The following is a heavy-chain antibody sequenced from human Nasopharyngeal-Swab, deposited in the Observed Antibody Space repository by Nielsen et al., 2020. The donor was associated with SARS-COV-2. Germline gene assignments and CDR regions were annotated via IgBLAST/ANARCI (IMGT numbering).Heavy chain of an antibody. Sequence: WIRQPPGKVLEWIGYIYYSGSTYYNPSLKSRVTISVDTSKNQFSLKLSSVTAADTAVYYCARAGGYCSGGSCRRHYYFDYWGQGTLVAVSS. D-gene: IGHD2-15*01. CDR3: ARAGGYCSGGSCRRHYYFDY. J-gene: IGHJ4*02. V-gene: IGHV4-31*02. CDR2: IYYSGST.